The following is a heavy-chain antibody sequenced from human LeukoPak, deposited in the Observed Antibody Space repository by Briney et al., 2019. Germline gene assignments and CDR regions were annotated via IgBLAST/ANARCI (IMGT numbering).Heavy chain of an antibody. V-gene: IGHV4-4*02. CDR3: AKKYYYDSRPLDY. J-gene: IGHJ4*02. D-gene: IGHD3-22*01. Sequence: SETLSLTCAVSGGSISSTNWWTWVRQPPGKGLEWIGEIYHSGRANYNPSLKSRVTISVDKSKNQFSLKLSSVTAADTAVYYCAKKYYYDSRPLDYWGQGTLVTVSS. CDR2: IYHSGRA. CDR1: GGSISSTNW.